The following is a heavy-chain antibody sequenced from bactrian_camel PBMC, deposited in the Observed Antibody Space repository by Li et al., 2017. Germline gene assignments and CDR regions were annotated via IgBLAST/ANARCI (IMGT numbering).Heavy chain of an antibody. CDR2: IATDGNT. CDR1: AFIYDNNC. CDR3: ASEAALEENAGYCPALLITSEYHD. D-gene: IGHD1*01. Sequence: VQLVESGGGSVQAGGSLKLSCTTSAFIYDNNCLGWFRQAPGKEREGVAAIATDGNTAYADSVKGRFTISKDNVKKILYLQMNSLKPEDSAMYYCASEAALEENAGYCPALLITSEYHDWGQGTQVTVS. V-gene: IGHV3S53*01. J-gene: IGHJ4*01.